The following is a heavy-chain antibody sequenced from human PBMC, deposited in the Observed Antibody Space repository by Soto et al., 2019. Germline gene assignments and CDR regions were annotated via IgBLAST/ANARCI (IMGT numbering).Heavy chain of an antibody. CDR1: GFTFSSYA. CDR3: AKGYYGSGSYYSNSMYYFDY. Sequence: PGGSLRLSCAASGFTFSSYAMRWVRQAPGKGLEWVPAISGSGGRTSYADSVKGRFTIFRYNIKKKLDLQMNSLSAEDTAVYYCAKGYYGSGSYYSNSMYYFDYWGQGTLVTVSS. V-gene: IGHV3-23*01. CDR2: ISGSGGRT. D-gene: IGHD3-10*01. J-gene: IGHJ4*02.